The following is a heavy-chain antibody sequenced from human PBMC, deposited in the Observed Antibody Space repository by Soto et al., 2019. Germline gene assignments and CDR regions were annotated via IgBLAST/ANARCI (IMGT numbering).Heavy chain of an antibody. CDR1: GYTFTSYG. Sequence: ASVKVSCKASGYTFTSYGISWVRQAPGQGLEWMGWISAYNGNTNYAQKLQGRVTMTTDTSTSTAYMELRSLRSDDTAVYYCAREWANNTVIGGFYYRYYDGKDVRGQGTTVTVSS. CDR3: AREWANNTVIGGFYYRYYDGKDV. V-gene: IGHV1-18*01. D-gene: IGHD3-3*01. CDR2: ISAYNGNT. J-gene: IGHJ6*02.